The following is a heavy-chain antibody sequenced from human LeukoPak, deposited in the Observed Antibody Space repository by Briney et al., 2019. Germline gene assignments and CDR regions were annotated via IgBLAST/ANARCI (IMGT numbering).Heavy chain of an antibody. Sequence: GGSLRLSCAASGFTVSDYYMSWIRQAPGKGLEWVSYLSSSSSYTNYADSVKGRFTISRDNAKNSLYLQMNSLRAEDTAVYYCARPRGSGSYYDNWFDPWGQGTLVTVSS. D-gene: IGHD3-10*01. CDR1: GFTVSDYY. CDR3: ARPRGSGSYYDNWFDP. CDR2: LSSSSSYT. J-gene: IGHJ5*02. V-gene: IGHV3-11*06.